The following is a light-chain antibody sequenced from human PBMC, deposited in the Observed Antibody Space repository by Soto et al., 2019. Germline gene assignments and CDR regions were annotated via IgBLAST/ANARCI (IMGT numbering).Light chain of an antibody. CDR1: QSISSY. Sequence: DIQMTQSPSSLSASVGDRVTITCRAIQSISSYLNWYQQKPGEAPNLLIYAASTLQSGVPSRFSGSGSGTDFTLTISSLQPEDFATYYCQQSYSTPSITFGQGTRLEIK. V-gene: IGKV1-39*01. J-gene: IGKJ5*01. CDR2: AAS. CDR3: QQSYSTPSIT.